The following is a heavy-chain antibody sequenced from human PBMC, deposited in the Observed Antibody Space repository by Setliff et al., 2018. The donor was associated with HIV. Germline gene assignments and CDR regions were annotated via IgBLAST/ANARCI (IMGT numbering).Heavy chain of an antibody. J-gene: IGHJ4*02. V-gene: IGHV3-7*01. Sequence: GGSLRLSCAASGFSYSTYWMSWVRQAPGKGLESVANVKQDGTETLYVDSVKGRFTISRDNANNLVYLQMNSPRVEDTAVYFCARWGSGSYERVFDYWGQGMLVTVSS. CDR3: ARWGSGSYERVFDY. CDR1: GFSYSTYW. D-gene: IGHD1-26*01. CDR2: VKQDGTET.